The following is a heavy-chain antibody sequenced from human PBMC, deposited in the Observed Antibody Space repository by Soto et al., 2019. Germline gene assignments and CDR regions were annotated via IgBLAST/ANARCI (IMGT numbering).Heavy chain of an antibody. V-gene: IGHV3-23*01. CDR3: AKSDCSGGSCYFPFDC. Sequence: GESLKISCKGSGYSFGSNYGMSWVRQAPGKGLEWVSSISGSGGRTYYADSVKGRFTISRDNSKNTLYLKTDSLRAEDTAFYYCAKSDCSGGSCYFPFDCWGQGTLVTVSS. CDR2: ISGSGGRT. J-gene: IGHJ4*02. D-gene: IGHD2-15*01. CDR1: GYSFGSNYG.